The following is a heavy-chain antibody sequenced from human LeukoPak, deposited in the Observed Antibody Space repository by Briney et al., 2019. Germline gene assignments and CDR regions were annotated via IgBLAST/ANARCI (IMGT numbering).Heavy chain of an antibody. CDR3: ARPAVAGLRAGGYDY. D-gene: IGHD6-19*01. CDR1: GFSFSSYW. CDR2: ISSDGSII. Sequence: GGSLRLSCAASGFSFSSYWMHWVRQARGKGLVWVSRISSDGSIINDADSVKGRFTISRDNAKNTLYLQMNSLRVEDTAVYYCARPAVAGLRAGGYDYWGQGTLVTVSS. J-gene: IGHJ4*02. V-gene: IGHV3-74*01.